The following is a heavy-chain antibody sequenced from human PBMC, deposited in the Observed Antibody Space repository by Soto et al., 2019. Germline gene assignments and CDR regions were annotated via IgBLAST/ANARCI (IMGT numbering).Heavy chain of an antibody. CDR2: IYYSGST. J-gene: IGHJ4*02. D-gene: IGHD5-18*01. CDR3: ARVNTAMVIPIDY. CDR1: GGSISSGDYY. Sequence: SETLSLTCTVSGGSISSGDYYWSWIRQHPGKGLEWIGYIYYSGSTYYNPSLKSRVTISVDTSKNQFSLKLSSVTAADTAVYYCARVNTAMVIPIDYWGQGTLVTVSS. V-gene: IGHV4-31*03.